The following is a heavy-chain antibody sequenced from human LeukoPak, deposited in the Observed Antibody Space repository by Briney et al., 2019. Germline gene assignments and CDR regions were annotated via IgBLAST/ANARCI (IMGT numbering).Heavy chain of an antibody. J-gene: IGHJ6*02. CDR2: ISRSGTTV. CDR1: DFTFSSYE. CDR3: ARPSTVTSLVVGYYFYGMDL. Sequence: GGSLRLPCSASDFTFSSYEMNWVRQAPGKGLEWISYISRSGTTVYYADSVKGRFTISRDNAKNSLYLQMNSLRVEDTAVYYCARPSTVTSLVVGYYFYGMDLWGQGTTVTVS. D-gene: IGHD4-17*01. V-gene: IGHV3-48*03.